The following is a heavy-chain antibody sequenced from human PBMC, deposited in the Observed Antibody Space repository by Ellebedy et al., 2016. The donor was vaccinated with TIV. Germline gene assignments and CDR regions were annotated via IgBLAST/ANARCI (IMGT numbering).Heavy chain of an antibody. J-gene: IGHJ2*01. CDR3: ARETAWYFDL. V-gene: IGHV3-23*01. Sequence: GESLKISCEASRLAFSNYAMTWVRQAPGKGLEWVASISGDGDSTHYADSVKGRFTISRDNSKNTLFLQMNSLRTDDTAVYYCARETAWYFDLWGRGTLVTVSS. CDR1: RLAFSNYA. CDR2: ISGDGDST.